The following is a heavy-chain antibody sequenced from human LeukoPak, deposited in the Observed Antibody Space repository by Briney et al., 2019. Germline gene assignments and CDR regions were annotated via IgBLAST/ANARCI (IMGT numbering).Heavy chain of an antibody. CDR3: ARDSPARGDPPPH. V-gene: IGHV1-8*01. Sequence: ASVKVSCKDSGYTFTSYDINWVRQATGQGLEWMGWMNPNSGNTGYAQKFQGRVTMTRNTSITTAYMELSSLRSEDTAVYYCARDSPARGDPPPHWGQGTLVTVSS. J-gene: IGHJ1*01. CDR2: MNPNSGNT. CDR1: GYTFTSYD. D-gene: IGHD3-10*01.